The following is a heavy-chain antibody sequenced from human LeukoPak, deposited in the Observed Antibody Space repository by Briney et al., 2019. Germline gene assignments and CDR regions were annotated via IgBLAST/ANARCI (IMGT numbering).Heavy chain of an antibody. CDR3: ARGDGASNYYYYYMDV. D-gene: IGHD3-10*01. CDR1: GFTFSSYW. Sequence: PGGSLRLSCAASGFTFSSYWMSWVRQAPGKGLEWVANIKQDGSEKYYVVSVKGRFTISRDNAKNSLYLQMNSLRAEDTAVYYCARGDGASNYYYYYMDVWGKGTTVTVSS. V-gene: IGHV3-7*01. J-gene: IGHJ6*03. CDR2: IKQDGSEK.